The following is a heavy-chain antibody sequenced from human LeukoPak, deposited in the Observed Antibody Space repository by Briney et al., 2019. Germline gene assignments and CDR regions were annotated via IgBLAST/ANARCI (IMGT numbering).Heavy chain of an antibody. CDR1: GGSISSSNW. CDR3: ARDSTPYYYDSSGYGEAFDI. CDR2: IYHSGST. D-gene: IGHD3-22*01. Sequence: NPSETLSLTCAVSGGSISSSNWWSWVRQPPGKGLEWIGEIYHSGSTNYNPSLKSRVTMSVDKSKNQFSLKLSSVTAADTAVYYCARDSTPYYYDSSGYGEAFDIWGQGTMVTVSS. V-gene: IGHV4-4*02. J-gene: IGHJ3*02.